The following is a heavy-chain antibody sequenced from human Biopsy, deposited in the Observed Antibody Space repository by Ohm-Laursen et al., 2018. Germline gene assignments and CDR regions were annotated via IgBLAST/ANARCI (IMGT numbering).Heavy chain of an antibody. CDR1: GYTFGNYG. D-gene: IGHD1-1*01. Sequence: ASVKVSCNASGYTFGNYGVTWVRQAPGQGLEWMGWISAYNNNNTNYAQNFQARVSLTEDTSTDTAYMELRSLRSEDTAVYYCAADINVWNVNYWGQGTQVTVSS. CDR3: AADINVWNVNY. J-gene: IGHJ4*02. V-gene: IGHV1-18*01. CDR2: ISAYNNNNT.